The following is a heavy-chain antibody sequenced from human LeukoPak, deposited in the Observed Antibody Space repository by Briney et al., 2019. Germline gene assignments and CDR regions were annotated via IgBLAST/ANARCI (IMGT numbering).Heavy chain of an antibody. CDR1: GYTFISYG. CDR3: ARGWFGELYLPIDY. D-gene: IGHD3-10*01. J-gene: IGHJ4*02. Sequence: ASVKVSCKASGYTFISYGISWVRQAPGQGLEWMGGIIPIFGTANYAQKFQGRVTITADESTSTAYMELSSLRSEDTAVYYCARGWFGELYLPIDYWGQGTLVTVSS. V-gene: IGHV1-69*13. CDR2: IIPIFGTA.